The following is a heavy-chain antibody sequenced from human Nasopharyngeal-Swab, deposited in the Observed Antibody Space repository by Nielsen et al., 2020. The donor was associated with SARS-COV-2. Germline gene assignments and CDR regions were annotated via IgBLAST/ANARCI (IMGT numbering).Heavy chain of an antibody. CDR2: IRYDGSNK. J-gene: IGHJ6*03. Sequence: GGPLRLTCAAFGFTSSSYGMHWVRQAPGKGLEWVAFIRYDGSNKYYADSVKGRFTISRDNSKNTLYLQMNSLRAEDTAVYYCAKDRVIYGSGYYYMDVWGKGTTVTVSS. CDR3: AKDRVIYGSGYYYMDV. D-gene: IGHD3-10*01. V-gene: IGHV3-30*02. CDR1: GFTSSSYG.